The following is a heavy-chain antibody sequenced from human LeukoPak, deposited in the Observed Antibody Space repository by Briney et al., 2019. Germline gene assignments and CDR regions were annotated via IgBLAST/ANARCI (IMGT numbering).Heavy chain of an antibody. CDR3: ASQYTAMGPFDY. D-gene: IGHD5-18*01. Sequence: SETLSLTCAVSGYSISSGYYWGWIRQPPGKGLEWIGSIYHSGSTYYNPSLKSRVTISVDTSKSQFSLKLSSVTAADTAVYYCASQYTAMGPFDYWGQGTLVTVSS. J-gene: IGHJ4*02. CDR2: IYHSGST. CDR1: GYSISSGYY. V-gene: IGHV4-38-2*01.